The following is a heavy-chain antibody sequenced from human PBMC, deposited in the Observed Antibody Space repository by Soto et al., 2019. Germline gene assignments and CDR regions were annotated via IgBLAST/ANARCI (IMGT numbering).Heavy chain of an antibody. V-gene: IGHV3-23*01. D-gene: IGHD3-10*01. CDR2: ISGSGGST. CDR3: ATAMVRGVIISYYFDY. J-gene: IGHJ4*02. CDR1: GFTFSSYA. Sequence: EVQLLESGGGLVQPGGSLRLSCAASGFTFSSYAMSWVRQAPGKGLEWVSAISGSGGSTYYADSVKGRFTISRDNSKNTLYMQMNSLRAEDTDVYYCATAMVRGVIISYYFDYWGQGTLVTVSS.